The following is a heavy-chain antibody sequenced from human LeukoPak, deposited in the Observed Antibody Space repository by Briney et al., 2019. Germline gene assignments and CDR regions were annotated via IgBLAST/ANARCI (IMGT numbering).Heavy chain of an antibody. Sequence: GASVKVSCKASGGTFSSYAISWVRQAPGQGLEWMGGIIPIFGTANYAQKFQGRVTITADESTSTAYMELSSLRSEDTAVYYCARNRAYCSGGSCYYNWFDPWGQGTLVTVSS. CDR1: GGTFSSYA. CDR2: IIPIFGTA. D-gene: IGHD2-15*01. J-gene: IGHJ5*02. V-gene: IGHV1-69*13. CDR3: ARNRAYCSGGSCYYNWFDP.